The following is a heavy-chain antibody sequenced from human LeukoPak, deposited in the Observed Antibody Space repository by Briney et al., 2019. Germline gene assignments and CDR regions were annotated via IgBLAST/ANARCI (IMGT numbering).Heavy chain of an antibody. CDR3: ARIYAHDY. Sequence: PSETLSLTCAVYGGSFSGDYWSWIRQPPGKGLEWIGEINHSGSTNYNPSLKSRVTISVDTSKNQFSLKLSSVTAADTAVYYCARIYAHDYWGQGTLVTVSS. CDR1: GGSFSGDY. J-gene: IGHJ4*02. CDR2: INHSGST. V-gene: IGHV4-34*01. D-gene: IGHD2/OR15-2a*01.